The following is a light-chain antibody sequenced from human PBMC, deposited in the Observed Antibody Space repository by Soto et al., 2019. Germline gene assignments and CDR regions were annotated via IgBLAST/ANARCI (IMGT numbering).Light chain of an antibody. CDR1: QSVSNK. CDR2: GAS. Sequence: EIVMTQSPATLSVSPGERATLSCRASQSVSNKLAWYQQKPGQAPRHLIYGASTRATGVPARFSGSGSGTEFTLTISGLQSEDFGVYYCQQYDSWPPPSESVGPGTKVDF. V-gene: IGKV3D-15*01. CDR3: QQYDSWPPPSES. J-gene: IGKJ3*01.